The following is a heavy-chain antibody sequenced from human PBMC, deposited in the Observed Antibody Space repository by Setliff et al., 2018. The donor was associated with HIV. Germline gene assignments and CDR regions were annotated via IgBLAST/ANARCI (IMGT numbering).Heavy chain of an antibody. Sequence: LSLTCTVSGVSITYSYWTWIRQPPGKGPEWIGYIHSSGATAYNPSRNSQATMSMDTSKNQVSLKVTSVTAADTAVYYCARVGPETGGAFDNWGQGTTGTVSS. CDR2: IHSSGAT. V-gene: IGHV4-59*01. D-gene: IGHD3-16*01. CDR3: ARVGPETGGAFDN. J-gene: IGHJ3*02. CDR1: GVSITYSY.